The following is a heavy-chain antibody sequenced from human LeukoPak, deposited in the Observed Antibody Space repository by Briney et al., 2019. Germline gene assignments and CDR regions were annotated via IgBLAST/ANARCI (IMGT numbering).Heavy chain of an antibody. V-gene: IGHV4-39*07. CDR3: ARSLYRGVVALGRD. J-gene: IGHJ4*02. CDR2: MSYSGHT. CDR1: GDSIGRINYY. D-gene: IGHD3-22*01. Sequence: SETLSLTCTISGDSIGRINYYWGWIRQPPGKGLEWIVSMSYSGHTYYNPSLKSRVTTSIDTSKNQLSLNLKSVTAADTAVYYCARSLYRGVVALGRDWGQGTLVTVSS.